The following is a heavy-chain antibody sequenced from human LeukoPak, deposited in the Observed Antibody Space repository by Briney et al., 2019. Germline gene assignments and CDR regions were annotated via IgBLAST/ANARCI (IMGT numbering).Heavy chain of an antibody. CDR1: GFTFSSYA. J-gene: IGHJ4*02. V-gene: IGHV3-23*01. CDR2: ISASGGVT. Sequence: GGSLRLSCAASGFTFSSYAMSWVRQAPGKGLEWVSGISASGGVTYSAESVRGRFTVSRDNSKNTLYLQMNSLRVDDTAAYYCATISGSFEYLDYWGQGTLVTVSS. D-gene: IGHD1-26*01. CDR3: ATISGSFEYLDY.